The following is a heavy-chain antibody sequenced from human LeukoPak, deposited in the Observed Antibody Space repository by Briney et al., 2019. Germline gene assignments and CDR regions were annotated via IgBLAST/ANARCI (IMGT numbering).Heavy chain of an antibody. Sequence: ASVKVSCKASGYTFTSYGISWVRQAPGQGLEWMGWISAYNGNTNYAQKLQGRVTMTTDTSTSTAYMELRSLRSDDTAVYYCARDQVAVAGAITIDYWGQGTLVTVSS. CDR2: ISAYNGNT. D-gene: IGHD6-19*01. V-gene: IGHV1-18*01. J-gene: IGHJ4*02. CDR3: ARDQVAVAGAITIDY. CDR1: GYTFTSYG.